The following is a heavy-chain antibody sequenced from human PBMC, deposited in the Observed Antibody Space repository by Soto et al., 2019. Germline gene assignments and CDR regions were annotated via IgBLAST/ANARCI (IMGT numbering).Heavy chain of an antibody. V-gene: IGHV4-39*07. Sequence: SETLSLTCTVSGGSISSSSSYWGWLRQPPGKGLEWIGTISYSESTYYNPSLKSRVTISVATSKNQFSLKLSSVTAADTAVYYCARAIQLWPYFDYWGQGTLVTVSS. CDR1: GGSISSSSSY. J-gene: IGHJ4*02. CDR3: ARAIQLWPYFDY. CDR2: ISYSEST. D-gene: IGHD5-18*01.